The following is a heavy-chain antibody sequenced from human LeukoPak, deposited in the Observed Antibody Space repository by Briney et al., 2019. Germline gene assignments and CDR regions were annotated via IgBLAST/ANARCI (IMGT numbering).Heavy chain of an antibody. D-gene: IGHD6-19*01. CDR2: IYYSGST. CDR3: ARDRGSGWYEFNY. CDR1: GGSISSYY. V-gene: IGHV4-59*01. Sequence: SETLSLTCTVSGGSISSYYWSWIRQPPGKGLEWIGYIYYSGSTNYNPSLKSRVTISVDTSKNQFSLKLSSVTAADTAVYYYARDRGSGWYEFNYWGQGTLVTVSS. J-gene: IGHJ4*02.